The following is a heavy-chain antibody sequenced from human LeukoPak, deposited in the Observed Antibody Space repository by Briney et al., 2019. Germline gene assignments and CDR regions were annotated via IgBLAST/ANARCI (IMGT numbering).Heavy chain of an antibody. CDR2: ISYDGSNK. Sequence: GRSLRLSCAASGFTFSSYGMHWVRQAPGKGLEWVAVISYDGSNKYYGDSVKGRIIISRDNSKNTLYLQMNSLRAEDTAVYYCAKDHGGYSRSRYLPGYWGQGTLVTVSS. V-gene: IGHV3-30*18. CDR1: GFTFSSYG. CDR3: AKDHGGYSRSRYLPGY. D-gene: IGHD6-13*01. J-gene: IGHJ4*02.